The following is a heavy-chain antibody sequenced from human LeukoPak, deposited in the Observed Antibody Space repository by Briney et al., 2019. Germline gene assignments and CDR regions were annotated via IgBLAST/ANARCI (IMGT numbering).Heavy chain of an antibody. D-gene: IGHD1-7*01. CDR2: IYYSGST. Sequence: PSETLSLTCTVSGGSISSYYWSWIRQPPGKGLEWIGYIYYSGSTNYNPSLKSRVTISVDTSKNQFSLKLSSVTAADTAVYYCARQTGELYDAFDIWGQGTMVTVSS. V-gene: IGHV4-59*08. CDR3: ARQTGELYDAFDI. CDR1: GGSISSYY. J-gene: IGHJ3*02.